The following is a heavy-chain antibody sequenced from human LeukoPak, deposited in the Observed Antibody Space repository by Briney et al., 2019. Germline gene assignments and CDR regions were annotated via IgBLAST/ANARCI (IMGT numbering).Heavy chain of an antibody. CDR2: IYHSGST. V-gene: IGHV4-34*01. Sequence: SETLSLTCAVYGGSFSGYYWSWIRQPPGKGLEWIGSIYHSGSTYYNPSLKSRVTISVDTSKNQFSLKLSSVTAADTAVYYCARHIRFLEWLLSEQFDYWGQGTLVTVSS. D-gene: IGHD3-3*01. CDR1: GGSFSGYY. J-gene: IGHJ4*02. CDR3: ARHIRFLEWLLSEQFDY.